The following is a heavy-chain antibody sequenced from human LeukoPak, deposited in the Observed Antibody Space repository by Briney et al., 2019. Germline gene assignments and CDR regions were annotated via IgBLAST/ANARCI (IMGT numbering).Heavy chain of an antibody. J-gene: IGHJ6*03. V-gene: IGHV4-30-4*02. CDR2: ISYTGST. Sequence: KASETLSLTCAVSGGSISSGDYYWSWIRQPPGRGLEWIGYISYTGSTYYNPSLKSRVTISVDTSKNQFSLKLSSVTAADTAVYYCARGGYYYGSSGSNYYYYYMDVWGKGTTVTVSS. CDR3: ARGGYYYGSSGSNYYYYYMDV. D-gene: IGHD3-22*01. CDR1: GGSISSGDYY.